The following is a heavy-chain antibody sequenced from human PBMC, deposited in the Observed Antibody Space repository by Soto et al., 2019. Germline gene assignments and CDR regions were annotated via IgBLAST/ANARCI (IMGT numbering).Heavy chain of an antibody. CDR2: IYYSGST. V-gene: IGHV4-31*03. Sequence: SETLSLTCTVSGGSISSGGYYWSWIRQHPGKGLEWIGYIYYSGSTYYNPSLKSRVTISVDTSKNQFSLKLSSVTAADTAVYYCARVLAPEWSKYYYYMDVWGKGTTVTVSS. CDR1: GGSISSGGYY. J-gene: IGHJ6*03. D-gene: IGHD3-3*01. CDR3: ARVLAPEWSKYYYYMDV.